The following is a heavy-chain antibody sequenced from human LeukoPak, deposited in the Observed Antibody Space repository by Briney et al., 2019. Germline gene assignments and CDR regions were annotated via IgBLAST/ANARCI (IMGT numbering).Heavy chain of an antibody. CDR3: ARSLGLYGSGSYLLY. D-gene: IGHD3-10*01. J-gene: IGHJ4*02. Sequence: PGGSLRLSCAASGFTFSSYSMNWVRQAPGKGLEWVSYISSSSSTIYYADSVKGRFTISRDNAKNSLYLQMNSLRAEDTAVYYCARSLGLYGSGSYLLYWGQGTLVTVSS. CDR1: GFTFSSYS. V-gene: IGHV3-48*01. CDR2: ISSSSSTI.